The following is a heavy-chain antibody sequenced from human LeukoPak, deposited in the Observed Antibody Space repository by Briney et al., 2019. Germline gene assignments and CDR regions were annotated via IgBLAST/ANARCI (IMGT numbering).Heavy chain of an antibody. D-gene: IGHD2-2*01. J-gene: IGHJ5*02. CDR1: GFTFSSYW. V-gene: IGHV3-74*01. CDR3: ARFRGYCSSTSCPTWFDP. Sequence: GGSLRLSCAASGFTFSSYWMHWVRQAPGKGLVWVSRINTDGSSTSYADPVKGRFTISRDNAKNTLYLQMNSMRAEDTAVYYCARFRGYCSSTSCPTWFDPGAREPWSPSPQ. CDR2: INTDGSST.